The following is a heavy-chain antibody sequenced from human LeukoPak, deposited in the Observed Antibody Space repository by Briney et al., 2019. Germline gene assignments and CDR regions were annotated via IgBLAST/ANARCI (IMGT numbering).Heavy chain of an antibody. V-gene: IGHV1-18*01. CDR2: ISAHNGNT. CDR1: GYTFTSFG. J-gene: IGHJ4*02. Sequence: ASVKVSCKASGYTFTSFGFSWVRQAPGQGLEWMGWISAHNGNTNYAQKLQGRVTLTTDTSTSTAYMELRSLRSDDTAVYYCARDPRVVATTPGGYWGQGTLVTVSS. CDR3: ARDPRVVATTPGGY. D-gene: IGHD5-12*01.